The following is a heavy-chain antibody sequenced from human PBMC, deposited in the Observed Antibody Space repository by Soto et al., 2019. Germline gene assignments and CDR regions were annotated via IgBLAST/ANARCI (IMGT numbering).Heavy chain of an antibody. J-gene: IGHJ4*02. CDR3: ARDGTLYDSNGYYYVY. Sequence: QVQLVQSGAEVKKPGLSVKVSCKASGGTFSRSAINWVRQAPGQGLEWMGGIIPVFGKPNYAQKFQGRVTITADESTSTAYMELRRLTSEDTAVYYCARDGTLYDSNGYYYVYWGQGTLVTVSS. CDR2: IIPVFGKP. D-gene: IGHD3-22*01. CDR1: GGTFSRSA. V-gene: IGHV1-69*01.